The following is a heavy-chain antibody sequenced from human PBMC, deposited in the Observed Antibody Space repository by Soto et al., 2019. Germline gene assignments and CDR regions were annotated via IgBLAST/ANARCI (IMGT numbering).Heavy chain of an antibody. D-gene: IGHD1-1*01. J-gene: IGHJ3*02. CDR1: GFTFSDYY. V-gene: IGHV3-11*05. Sequence: QVQLVESGGGLVKPGWSLRLSCAASGFTFSDYYMSWIRQAPGKGLEWVSYISSSSSYTNYADSVKGRFTISRDNAKNSLYLQMNSLRAEDTAVYYCAIDHGTFEAFDIWGQGTMGTGSS. CDR2: ISSSSSYT. CDR3: AIDHGTFEAFDI.